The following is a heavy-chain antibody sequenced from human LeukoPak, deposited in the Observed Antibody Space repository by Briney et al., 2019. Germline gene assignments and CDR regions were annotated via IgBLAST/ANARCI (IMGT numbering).Heavy chain of an antibody. V-gene: IGHV3-53*01. J-gene: IGHJ4*02. CDR1: GFTVSSNY. Sequence: GGPLRLSCAASGFTVSSNYMSWGRQAPGKGLEWVSVIYSGGSTYYADSVKGRFTISRDNSKNTLYLQMNSLRAEDTAVYYCARGEYGDYVGGYFDYWGQGTLVTVSS. CDR2: IYSGGST. CDR3: ARGEYGDYVGGYFDY. D-gene: IGHD4-17*01.